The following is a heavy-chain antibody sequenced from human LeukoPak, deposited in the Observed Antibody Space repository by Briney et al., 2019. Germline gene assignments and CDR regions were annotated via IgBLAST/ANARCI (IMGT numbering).Heavy chain of an antibody. J-gene: IGHJ4*02. CDR2: ISGSGGST. Sequence: GGSLRLSCAASGFTFSSYAMSWVRQAPGKGLEWVSAISGSGGSTYYADSVKGRFTISRDNSKNTVYLQMNSLRAEDTAVYYCAKDLDDILLFDYWGQGTLVTVSS. V-gene: IGHV3-23*01. D-gene: IGHD3-9*01. CDR3: AKDLDDILLFDY. CDR1: GFTFSSYA.